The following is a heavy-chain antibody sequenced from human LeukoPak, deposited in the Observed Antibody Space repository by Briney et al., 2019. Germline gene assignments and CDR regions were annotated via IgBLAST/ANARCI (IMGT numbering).Heavy chain of an antibody. D-gene: IGHD3-3*01. CDR1: GFTFSDYS. CDR3: ASGPPFLKYFEY. Sequence: PGGSLRLSCAASGFTFSDYSMHWVRQAPGKGLEWVSTISVGAEYIFYADSVKGRFTISRDDSNNALYLQMHSLRAEDTALYYCASGPPFLKYFEYWGQGTLVTVSS. CDR2: ISVGAEYI. J-gene: IGHJ4*02. V-gene: IGHV3-23*01.